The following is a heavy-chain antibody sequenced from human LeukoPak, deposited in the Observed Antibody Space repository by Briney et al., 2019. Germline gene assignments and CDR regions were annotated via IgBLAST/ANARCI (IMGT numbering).Heavy chain of an antibody. CDR1: GFTFSGYY. CDR3: ATDGAGFDT. CDR2: INIGGTNT. Sequence: GGSLRLSCAASGFTFSGYYMSWIRQAPGKGLEWLSYINIGGTNTHYADPVKGRFTTSRDNAKKSLYLEMNNLRAEDTAVYYCATDGAGFDTWGQGVLVTVSS. V-gene: IGHV3-11*01. J-gene: IGHJ5*02.